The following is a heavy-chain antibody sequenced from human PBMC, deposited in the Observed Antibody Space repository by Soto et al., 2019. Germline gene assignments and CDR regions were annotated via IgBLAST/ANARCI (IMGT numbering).Heavy chain of an antibody. D-gene: IGHD6-19*01. CDR2: IYYSGST. Sequence: QLQLQESGPGLVKPSETLSLTCTVSGGPISSSRYYWGWIRQPPGKGLEWIGSIYYSGSTYYNPSLKSRVTISVDTSKNQCSLKLSSVTAADTAVYYCAAPRSGWYYFDYWGQGTPVTVSS. CDR3: AAPRSGWYYFDY. CDR1: GGPISSSRYY. J-gene: IGHJ4*02. V-gene: IGHV4-39*01.